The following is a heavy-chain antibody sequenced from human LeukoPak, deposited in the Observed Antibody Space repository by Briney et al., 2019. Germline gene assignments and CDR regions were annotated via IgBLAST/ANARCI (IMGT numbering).Heavy chain of an antibody. V-gene: IGHV3-23*01. Sequence: GGSLRLSCAASGFTFSSYAMSWVRQAPGKGLEWVSAISGSGGSTYYADSVKGRFTISRDNSKNTLYLQMNSLRAEDTAVYYCARVGIGYCSSTSCPLDYWGQGTLVTVSS. CDR2: ISGSGGST. D-gene: IGHD2-2*01. CDR3: ARVGIGYCSSTSCPLDY. J-gene: IGHJ4*02. CDR1: GFTFSSYA.